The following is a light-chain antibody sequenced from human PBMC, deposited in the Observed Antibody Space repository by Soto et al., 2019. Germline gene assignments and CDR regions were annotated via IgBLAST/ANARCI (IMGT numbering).Light chain of an antibody. Sequence: QLVLTQPPSASGTPGQSVTISCSGSSSNIGSNYVYWYQQLPGAAPKLLIYRNNQRPSGVPDRFSGSKSGTSASLAISGLRSEDEADYYCAAWDDSLSGYVFGTGTKVTVL. CDR3: AAWDDSLSGYV. CDR1: SSNIGSNY. CDR2: RNN. J-gene: IGLJ1*01. V-gene: IGLV1-47*01.